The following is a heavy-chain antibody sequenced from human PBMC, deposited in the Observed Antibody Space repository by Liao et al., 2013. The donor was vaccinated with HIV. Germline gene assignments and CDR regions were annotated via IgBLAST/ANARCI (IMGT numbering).Heavy chain of an antibody. D-gene: IGHD3-10*01. Sequence: QVQLQESGPGLVKPSQTLSLTCTVSGGSISSGSYYWSWIRQPAGKGLEWIGRIYTSGSANYNPSLKSRVTISVDTSKNQFSLKLSSVTAADTAVYYCARDFGPYFFDYWGQGTLVTVSS. J-gene: IGHJ4*02. V-gene: IGHV4-61*02. CDR1: GGSISSGSYY. CDR2: IYTSGSA. CDR3: ARDFGPYFFDY.